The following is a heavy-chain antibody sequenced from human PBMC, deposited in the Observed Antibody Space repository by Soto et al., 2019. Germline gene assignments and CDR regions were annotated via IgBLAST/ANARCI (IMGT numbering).Heavy chain of an antibody. CDR3: ARWGGNDTDAFDI. CDR2: ISSSGSTI. V-gene: IGHV3-48*03. Sequence: WGSLRFSCASSVFTFSSYEMSWVRQAPGKGLEWVSYISSSGSTIYYADSVKGRFTIARDNAKNSLYLQMNSLRAEDTAVYYGARWGGNDTDAFDIWGQGTMVTVSS. J-gene: IGHJ3*02. CDR1: VFTFSSYE. D-gene: IGHD1-1*01.